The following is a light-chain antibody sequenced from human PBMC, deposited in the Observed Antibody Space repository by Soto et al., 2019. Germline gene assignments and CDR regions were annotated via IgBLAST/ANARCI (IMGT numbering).Light chain of an antibody. J-gene: IGLJ7*01. CDR3: AAWGANRDLL. CDR2: EVS. Sequence: QSVLTQPPSASGSPGQSVTISCTGTSSDVGGYNYVSWYQQHPGKAPKLMIYEVSKRPSGVPDRFSGSKSGKTASLTVSGLQAEDEADYYCAAWGANRDLLFGGGTQLTVL. V-gene: IGLV2-8*01. CDR1: SSDVGGYNY.